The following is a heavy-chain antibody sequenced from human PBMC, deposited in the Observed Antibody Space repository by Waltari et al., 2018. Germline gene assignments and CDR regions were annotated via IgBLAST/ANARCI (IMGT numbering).Heavy chain of an antibody. CDR1: GGSISSGCYS. J-gene: IGHJ4*02. CDR3: ASLYYYDSSGPLGGY. Sequence: QLQLQESGSGLVKPSQTLSLTCAVSGGSISSGCYSWSWIRQPPGKGLEWIGSIYHSGSTYYNSSLKSRVTISVDRSKNQFSLNLSSVTAADTAVYYCASLYYYDSSGPLGGYWGQGTLVTVSS. D-gene: IGHD3-22*01. CDR2: IYHSGST. V-gene: IGHV4-30-2*01.